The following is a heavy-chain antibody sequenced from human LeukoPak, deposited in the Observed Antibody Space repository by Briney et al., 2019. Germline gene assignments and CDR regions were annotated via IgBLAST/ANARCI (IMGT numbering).Heavy chain of an antibody. CDR3: ARKGNGPYYYCAMDV. CDR1: GYTFNTYG. Sequence: ASVKVSCKASGYTFNTYGVSWVRQAPGQGLEWMGWISSYNGNTDYAENLQGRVTMTTDTSTSTAYMELRSLRSDDTAVYYCARKGNGPYYYCAMDVWGQGTTVTVSS. J-gene: IGHJ6*02. D-gene: IGHD2-8*01. V-gene: IGHV1-18*01. CDR2: ISSYNGNT.